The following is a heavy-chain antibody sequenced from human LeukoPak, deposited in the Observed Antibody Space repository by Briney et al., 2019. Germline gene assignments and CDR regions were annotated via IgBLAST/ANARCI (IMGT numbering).Heavy chain of an antibody. D-gene: IGHD1-14*01. CDR2: ISHDEGT. Sequence: SETLSLTXDIYGESYTDHHLSWIRQPPGKGLEWIGEISHDEGTNYNPSLRSRVTISLDMSKNQFSLKLTSVTAADTAVYYCAGGPDSRKAGYWGPGTLVTVSS. CDR1: GESYTDHH. V-gene: IGHV4-34*01. CDR3: AGGPDSRKAGY. J-gene: IGHJ1*01.